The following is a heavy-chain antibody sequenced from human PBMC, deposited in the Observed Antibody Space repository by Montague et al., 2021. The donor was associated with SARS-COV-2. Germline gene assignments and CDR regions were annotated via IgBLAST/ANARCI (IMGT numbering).Heavy chain of an antibody. J-gene: IGHJ4*02. Sequence: SLRLSCAASGFTLNSYGMIWIRQTPGKGLEWVSAISGSGSATHYIDSVRGRFTISRDNSENSLYLQMDNLRVQDTAMYYCARDQGRCWRDWGQGTLVTVSS. CDR1: GFTLNSYG. CDR3: ARDQGRCWRD. V-gene: IGHV3-48*01. D-gene: IGHD2-15*01. CDR2: ISGSGSAT.